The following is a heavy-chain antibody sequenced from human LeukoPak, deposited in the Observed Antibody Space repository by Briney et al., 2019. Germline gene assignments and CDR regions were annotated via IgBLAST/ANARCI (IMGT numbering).Heavy chain of an antibody. V-gene: IGHV3-20*04. J-gene: IGHJ4*02. CDR1: GFIFDDYG. CDR3: ARAQTYGDSRLLLDF. D-gene: IGHD4-17*01. CDR2: INWNGSIT. Sequence: GGSLRLSCAASGFIFDDYGMSWVRQAPGKGLEWVSGINWNGSITGYADSVEGRFTISRDNAKNSQYLQMNSLRVEDTALYYCARAQTYGDSRLLLDFWGQGTLVTVSS.